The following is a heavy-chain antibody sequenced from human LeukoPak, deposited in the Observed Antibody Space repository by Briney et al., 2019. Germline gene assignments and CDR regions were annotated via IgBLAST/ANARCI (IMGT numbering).Heavy chain of an antibody. CDR3: AKTPGRYYYDSSGNFDY. V-gene: IGHV3-43*02. CDR2: ISGDGGST. CDR1: GFTFDDYA. Sequence: AGGSLRLSCAASGFTFDDYAMHWVRQAPGKGLEWVSLISGDGGSTYYADSVKGRFTISRDNSKNSLYLQMNSLRTEDTALYYCAKTPGRYYYDSSGNFDYWGQGTLVTVSS. J-gene: IGHJ4*02. D-gene: IGHD3-22*01.